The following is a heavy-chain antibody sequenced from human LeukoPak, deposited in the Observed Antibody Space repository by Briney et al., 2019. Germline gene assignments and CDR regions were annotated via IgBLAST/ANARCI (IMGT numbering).Heavy chain of an antibody. D-gene: IGHD6-13*01. Sequence: GASVKVSCKASGYTFTGYYMHWVRQAPGQGLEWMGWINPNSGGTNYAQKFQGRVTMTRDTSISTAYMELSRLRSDDTAVYYCASGGDSSSSYEDWFDPWGQGTLVTVSS. CDR2: INPNSGGT. J-gene: IGHJ5*02. CDR3: ASGGDSSSSYEDWFDP. V-gene: IGHV1-2*02. CDR1: GYTFTGYY.